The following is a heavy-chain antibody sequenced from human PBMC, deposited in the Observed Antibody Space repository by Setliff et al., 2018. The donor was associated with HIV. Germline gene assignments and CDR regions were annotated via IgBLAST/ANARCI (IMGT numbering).Heavy chain of an antibody. CDR1: GGSMIIYY. J-gene: IGHJ4*02. V-gene: IGHV4-59*01. Sequence: PSETLSLTCTVSGGSMIIYYWSWIRQPPGKGLEWIGYVSYSGSTNYNPSLKSRVTISVDTSKNQFSLKLSSVTAADTAVYYCARGHYDSSGLIDYWGQGTLVTVSS. CDR3: ARGHYDSSGLIDY. D-gene: IGHD3-22*01. CDR2: VSYSGST.